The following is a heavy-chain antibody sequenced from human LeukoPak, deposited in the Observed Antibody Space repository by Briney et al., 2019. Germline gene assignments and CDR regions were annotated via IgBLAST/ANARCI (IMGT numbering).Heavy chain of an antibody. V-gene: IGHV3-48*01. CDR2: ISTSSSTI. Sequence: PGGSLRLSCAASGFTFSSYSMNWVRQAPGKGLEWVSYISTSSSTIYYADSVKGRSTISRDNAKNSLYLQMNSLRAEDTAVYYCARDRAYDFDYWGQGTLVTVSS. CDR1: GFTFSSYS. D-gene: IGHD3-16*01. J-gene: IGHJ4*02. CDR3: ARDRAYDFDY.